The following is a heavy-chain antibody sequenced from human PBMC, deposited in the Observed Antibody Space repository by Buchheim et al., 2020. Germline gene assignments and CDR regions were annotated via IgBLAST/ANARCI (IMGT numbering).Heavy chain of an antibody. V-gene: IGHV3-15*07. D-gene: IGHD3-22*01. J-gene: IGHJ1*01. Sequence: EVQLVESGGGLVKPGGSLRLSCAASGFTFSNAWMNWVRQAPGKGLEWVGLIKSKTDGGTTDYAAPVKGRFTISRDDSKNTLYLQMNSLKAEDTAVYYCAREYYYDSSGYSHAEYFQHWGQGTL. CDR2: IKSKTDGGTT. CDR1: GFTFSNAW. CDR3: AREYYYDSSGYSHAEYFQH.